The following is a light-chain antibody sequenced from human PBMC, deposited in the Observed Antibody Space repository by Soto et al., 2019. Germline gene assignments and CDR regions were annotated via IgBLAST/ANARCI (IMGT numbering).Light chain of an antibody. CDR1: QDISNY. J-gene: IGKJ2*01. V-gene: IGKV1-33*01. Sequence: DIQMTQSPSSLSASVGDRVTITCQASQDISNYLNWYQQKPGKAHKLLIYDASNLETGVPSRFSGSGSGTDFTFTISSLQPEDIATYYGQQYDNLPLTFRRGTKLEIK. CDR3: QQYDNLPLT. CDR2: DAS.